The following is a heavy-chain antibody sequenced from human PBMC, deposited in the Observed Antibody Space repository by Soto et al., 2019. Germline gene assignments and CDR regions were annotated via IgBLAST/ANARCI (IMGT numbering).Heavy chain of an antibody. V-gene: IGHV4-31*03. CDR2: IYYSGST. CDR3: ARDQYGSGSYHWFDP. D-gene: IGHD3-10*01. CDR1: GGSISSGGYY. J-gene: IGHJ5*02. Sequence: SETLSLTCTVSGGSISSGGYYWGWIRQHPGKGLEWIGYIYYSGSTYYNPSLKSRVTIPVDTSKNQFSLKLSSVTAADTAVYYCARDQYGSGSYHWFDPWGQGTLVTVSS.